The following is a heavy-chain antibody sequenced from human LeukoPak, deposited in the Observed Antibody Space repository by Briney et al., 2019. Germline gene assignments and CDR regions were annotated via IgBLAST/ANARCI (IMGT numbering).Heavy chain of an antibody. Sequence: ASVKVSCKASGYTVTGYYMHWVRQAPGQGLEWMGWINPNSGGTNYAQKFQGRVTMTRDTSISTAYMELSRLRSDDTAVYYCARDPRYCSSTSCYVRTGYYYMDVWGKGTTVTVSS. J-gene: IGHJ6*03. CDR2: INPNSGGT. CDR3: ARDPRYCSSTSCYVRTGYYYMDV. V-gene: IGHV1-2*02. D-gene: IGHD2-2*01. CDR1: GYTVTGYY.